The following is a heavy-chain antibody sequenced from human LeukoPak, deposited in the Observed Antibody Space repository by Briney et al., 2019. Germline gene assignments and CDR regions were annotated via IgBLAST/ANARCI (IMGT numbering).Heavy chain of an antibody. CDR1: GFTFSSYA. CDR2: ISYDGSNK. CDR3: AINPPFDY. D-gene: IGHD1-14*01. J-gene: IGHJ4*02. V-gene: IGHV3-30*04. Sequence: GGSLRLSCAASGFTFSSYAMHWVRQAPGKGLEWVAVISYDGSNKYYADSVKGRFTISRDNSKNTLYLQMNSLRAEDTAVYYCAINPPFDYWGQGTLVTVSS.